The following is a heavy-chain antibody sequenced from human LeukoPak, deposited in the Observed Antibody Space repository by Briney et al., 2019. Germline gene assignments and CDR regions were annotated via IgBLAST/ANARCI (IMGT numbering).Heavy chain of an antibody. V-gene: IGHV4-39*01. J-gene: IGHJ3*01. CDR1: GDSISSSSYY. D-gene: IGHD3-22*01. CDR2: IFYSGST. Sequence: SETLSLTCTVSGDSISSSSYYWAWIRQPPGKGLEWIGSIFYSGSTYYNPSLKSRVTTSEDTSKNQFSLKLSSVAAADTAVYYCARTRDSSGYYVFDLWGQGTKVTVSS. CDR3: ARTRDSSGYYVFDL.